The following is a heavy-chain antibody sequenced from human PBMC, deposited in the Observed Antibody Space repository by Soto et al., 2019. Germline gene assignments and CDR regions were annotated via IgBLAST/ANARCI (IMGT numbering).Heavy chain of an antibody. D-gene: IGHD7-27*01. Sequence: QVQLVQSGAEVKKPGSSVKVSCKASGGTFSSYAIIWVRQAPGQGLEWMGGIIPIFGTANYAQKFQGRVTITADKSTSTAYMELSSLRSEDTAVYYCAREDFAGDDRGHAFDIWGQGTMVTVSS. CDR2: IIPIFGTA. V-gene: IGHV1-69*06. J-gene: IGHJ3*02. CDR3: AREDFAGDDRGHAFDI. CDR1: GGTFSSYA.